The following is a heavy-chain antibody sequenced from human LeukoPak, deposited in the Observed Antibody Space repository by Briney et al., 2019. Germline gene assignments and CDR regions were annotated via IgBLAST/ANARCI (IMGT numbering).Heavy chain of an antibody. Sequence: GGSLRLSCAASGFIFSSYTMNWVRQAPGKGPEWVSAISGNSNEIYYAASVKGRFTISRDNTKSSLYLQMNSLRAEDMAVYYCARGYCGGDCYGDWGQGTLVTVSP. J-gene: IGHJ1*01. V-gene: IGHV3-21*01. D-gene: IGHD2-21*02. CDR3: ARGYCGGDCYGD. CDR1: GFIFSSYT. CDR2: ISGNSNEI.